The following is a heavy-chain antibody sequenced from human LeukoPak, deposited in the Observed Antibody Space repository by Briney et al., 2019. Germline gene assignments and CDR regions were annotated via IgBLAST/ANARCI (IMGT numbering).Heavy chain of an antibody. CDR3: ARSITSSWYGDFQH. J-gene: IGHJ1*01. V-gene: IGHV4-59*01. CDR1: GGSMSGYF. D-gene: IGHD6-13*01. Sequence: SETLSLTCTVSGGSMSGYFWSWIRQPPGKGLEWIGYIYYSGSTNYNPSLESRVTISVDTSKNQFSLKLSSVTAADTAVYYCARSITSSWYGDFQHWGQGTLVTVSS. CDR2: IYYSGST.